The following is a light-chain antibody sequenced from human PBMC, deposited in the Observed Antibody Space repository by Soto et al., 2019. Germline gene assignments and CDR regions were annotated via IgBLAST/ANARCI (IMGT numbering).Light chain of an antibody. J-gene: IGKJ4*01. V-gene: IGKV3-20*01. CDR3: QQYSSSPLT. CDR2: RAS. CDR1: QSVSSDY. Sequence: EIVLTQSPGTLSLSPGERATLSCRGIQSVSSDYLAWYQQKPGQTPKVLIYRASTRATGIPDRFSGSGSGTDFTLTISRLEPEDFAVYHCQQYSSSPLTFGGGTKVDI.